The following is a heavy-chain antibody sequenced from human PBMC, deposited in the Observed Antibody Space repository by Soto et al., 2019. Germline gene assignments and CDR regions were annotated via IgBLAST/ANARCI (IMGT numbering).Heavy chain of an antibody. Sequence: ASVKVSCKASGYTSADFGISWVRQAPGQGLEWMGWVSGDNGASNPAPKVQGRITMTLDTSTGVSYMALRSLRSDDTAIYYCVRDQKYFRVNGNWFDSWGQGTLVTVSS. CDR1: GYTSADFG. CDR3: VRDQKYFRVNGNWFDS. D-gene: IGHD2-2*01. V-gene: IGHV1-18*04. J-gene: IGHJ5*01. CDR2: VSGDNGAS.